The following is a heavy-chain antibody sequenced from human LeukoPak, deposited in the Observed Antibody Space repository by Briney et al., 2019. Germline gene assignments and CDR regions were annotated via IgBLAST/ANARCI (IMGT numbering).Heavy chain of an antibody. CDR2: INHSGST. D-gene: IGHD3-16*02. V-gene: IGHV4-34*01. CDR1: GGSFSGYY. Sequence: SETLSLTCAVYGGSFSGYYWCWIRQPPGKGLEWIGEINHSGSTNYNPSLKSRVTISVDTSKNQFSLKLSSVTAADTALYYCARDRIPGYFDDWGQGTLVTVSS. J-gene: IGHJ4*03. CDR3: ARDRIPGYFDD.